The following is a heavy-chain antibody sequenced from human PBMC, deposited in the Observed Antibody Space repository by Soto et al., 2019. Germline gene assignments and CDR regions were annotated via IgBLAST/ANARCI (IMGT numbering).Heavy chain of an antibody. CDR2: ITVYNGNT. V-gene: IGHV1-18*01. CDR3: ARDNTGVVGLDS. J-gene: IGHJ4*02. CDR1: GYIFSSYG. D-gene: IGHD3-3*01. Sequence: QVQLLQSGAEVKKPGASVKVSCKASGYIFSSYGINWVRQAPGHGLEWMGWITVYNGNTHYAQKFQDRVTLTTDTSTSTAYMELKSLRSDDTGVYYCARDNTGVVGLDSCGQGTLVTVSS.